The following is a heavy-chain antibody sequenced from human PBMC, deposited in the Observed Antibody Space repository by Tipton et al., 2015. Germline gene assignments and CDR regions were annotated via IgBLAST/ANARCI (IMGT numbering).Heavy chain of an antibody. Sequence: PGLVKPSETLSLICSVSGSSVSSGNYYWSWIRQPPGKGLEWIGYVSHSDTSHYNPSLKSRVTISVDTSKNQFSLTLNSLTAADTAVYYCARGDLTMIVVPDYWGQGTLVTVSS. D-gene: IGHD3-22*01. V-gene: IGHV4-61*01. J-gene: IGHJ4*02. CDR3: ARGDLTMIVVPDY. CDR2: VSHSDTS. CDR1: GSSVSSGNYY.